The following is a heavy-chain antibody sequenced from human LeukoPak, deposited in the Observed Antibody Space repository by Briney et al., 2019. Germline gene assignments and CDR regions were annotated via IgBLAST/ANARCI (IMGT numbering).Heavy chain of an antibody. D-gene: IGHD3-22*01. CDR1: GFTFTTYW. Sequence: GECLRLSCAASGFTFTTYWMSSVRQAPGKGLEWVANIKQDGSEKYYVDSVKGRFTISRDNAKNSLYLQMNSLRAEDTAVYYCARGTTYYYDSSGQDYWGQGTLVTVSS. V-gene: IGHV3-7*01. CDR3: ARGTTYYYDSSGQDY. CDR2: IKQDGSEK. J-gene: IGHJ4*02.